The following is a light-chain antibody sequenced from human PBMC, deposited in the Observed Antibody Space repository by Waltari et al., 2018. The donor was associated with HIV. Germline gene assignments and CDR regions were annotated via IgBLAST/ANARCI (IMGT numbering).Light chain of an antibody. CDR1: SRDVGVYNL. Sequence: QPALIHSASVSGSPGQSVTISCTGTSRDVGVYNLVSWYQQHPGKAPTLMIYEVSKRPSVVTTRFSGSKSGNTASLTISGLHAGDGADYYCCAYAGSTAYVNFGGGTKLTVL. CDR3: CAYAGSTAYVN. V-gene: IGLV2-23*02. CDR2: EVS. J-gene: IGLJ2*01.